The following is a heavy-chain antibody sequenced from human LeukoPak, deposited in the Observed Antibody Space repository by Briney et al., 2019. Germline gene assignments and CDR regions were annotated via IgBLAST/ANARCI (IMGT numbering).Heavy chain of an antibody. J-gene: IGHJ4*02. V-gene: IGHV1-2*02. CDR3: ARLFDILTGYNFDY. CDR1: GYTFTSYG. D-gene: IGHD3-9*01. CDR2: INPNSGGT. Sequence: ASVKVSCKASGYTFTSYGISWVRRAPGQGLEWMGWINPNSGGTNYAQKFQGRVTMTRDTSISTAYMELSRLRSDDTAVYYCARLFDILTGYNFDYWGQGTLVTVSS.